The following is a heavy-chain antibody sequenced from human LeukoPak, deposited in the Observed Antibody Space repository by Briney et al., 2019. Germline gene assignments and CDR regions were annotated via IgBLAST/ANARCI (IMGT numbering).Heavy chain of an antibody. V-gene: IGHV3-30*02. CDR1: GFTFSSYG. J-gene: IGHJ4*02. CDR3: ARGPARPGYYYDSSGYLYYFDY. D-gene: IGHD3-22*01. CDR2: IRYDGSNK. Sequence: GGSLRLSCAASGFTFSSYGMHWVRQAPGQGLEWVAFIRYDGSNKYYADSVKGRFTISRDNSKNTLYLQMNSLRAEDTAVYYCARGPARPGYYYDSSGYLYYFDYWGQGTLVTVSS.